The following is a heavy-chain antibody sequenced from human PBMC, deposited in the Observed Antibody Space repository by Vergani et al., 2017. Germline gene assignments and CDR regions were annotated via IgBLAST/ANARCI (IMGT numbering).Heavy chain of an antibody. D-gene: IGHD3-10*01. Sequence: QVQLVQSGAEVKKPGASVKVSCKASGYTFTGYYMHWVRQAPGQGLEWMGWSNPNSGGTNYAQKFQGRVTMTRDTSISTAYMELSRLRSDDTAVYYCARGRITMVRGVNRDAFDIWGQGTMVTVSS. CDR1: GYTFTGYY. CDR2: SNPNSGGT. V-gene: IGHV1-2*02. CDR3: ARGRITMVRGVNRDAFDI. J-gene: IGHJ3*02.